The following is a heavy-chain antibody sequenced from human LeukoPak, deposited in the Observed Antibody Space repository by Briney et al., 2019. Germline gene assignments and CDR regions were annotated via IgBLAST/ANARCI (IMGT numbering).Heavy chain of an antibody. CDR3: AREGFPYYFDY. V-gene: IGHV1-69*06. Sequence: SVKVSCKASGGTFSSYAISWVRQAPGQGLEWMGGIIPIFGTANYAQKFQGRVTITADKSTSKAYMELSSLRSEDTAVYYCAREGFPYYFDYWGQGTLVTVSS. CDR1: GGTFSSYA. J-gene: IGHJ4*02. CDR2: IIPIFGTA.